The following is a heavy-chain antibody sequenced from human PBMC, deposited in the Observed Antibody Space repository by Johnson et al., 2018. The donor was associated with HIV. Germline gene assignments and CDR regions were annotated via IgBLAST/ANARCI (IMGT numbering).Heavy chain of an antibody. CDR1: GFTFSSYW. Sequence: QVQLVESGGGLVQPGGSLRLSCAASGFTFSSYWMSWVRQAPGKGLEWVAIIRYDGSNKYYADSVKGRFTISRDNSKNTLYLQMNSLRAEDTAVYYCARGGIAATRHAFDIWGQGTMVTVSS. D-gene: IGHD6-13*01. V-gene: IGHV3-30*02. CDR3: ARGGIAATRHAFDI. J-gene: IGHJ3*02. CDR2: IRYDGSNK.